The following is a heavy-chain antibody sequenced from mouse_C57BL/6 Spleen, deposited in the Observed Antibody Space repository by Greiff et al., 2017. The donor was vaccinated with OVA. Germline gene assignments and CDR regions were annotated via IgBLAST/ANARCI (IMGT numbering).Heavy chain of an antibody. CDR2: IYPGNSDT. CDR1: GYTFTSYW. J-gene: IGHJ1*03. Sequence: VQLQQSGTVLARPGASVKMSCKTSGYTFTSYWMHWVKQRPGQGLEWIGAIYPGNSDTSYNQKFKGKAKLTAVTSASTAYMELSSLTNEDSAVYYCTRKADGYYWYFDVWGTGTTVTVSS. D-gene: IGHD2-3*01. V-gene: IGHV1-5*01. CDR3: TRKADGYYWYFDV.